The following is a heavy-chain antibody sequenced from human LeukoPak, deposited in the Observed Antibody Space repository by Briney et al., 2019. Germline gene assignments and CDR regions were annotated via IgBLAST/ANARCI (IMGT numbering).Heavy chain of an antibody. CDR1: GYSLSSGYY. V-gene: IGHV4-61*01. J-gene: IGHJ5*02. CDR3: ARVIAVAGNHGPYWFDL. Sequence: SETLSLTCTVSGYSLSSGYYWSWIRQPPGKGLEGIGYSYYSGSTNYKASLKSRVTISVDTAKNQLYLKMSSVTAAHTAVYYCARVIAVAGNHGPYWFDLWGQGTLVTVSS. D-gene: IGHD6-19*01. CDR2: SYYSGST.